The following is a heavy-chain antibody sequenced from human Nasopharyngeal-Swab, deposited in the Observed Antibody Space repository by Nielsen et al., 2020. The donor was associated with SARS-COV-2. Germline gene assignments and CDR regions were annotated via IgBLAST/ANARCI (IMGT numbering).Heavy chain of an antibody. D-gene: IGHD3-22*01. Sequence: GESLKIPCAASGFTFSNYAMSWVRQAPGKGLEWVSAISASGGSTFFADSVKGRFTIYRDNSKNTLFLQVNSLRGEDTAIYYCARRGRDRFDANGYYYGRYFDYWGQGTLVTVSS. V-gene: IGHV3-23*01. CDR3: ARRGRDRFDANGYYYGRYFDY. CDR1: GFTFSNYA. J-gene: IGHJ4*02. CDR2: ISASGGST.